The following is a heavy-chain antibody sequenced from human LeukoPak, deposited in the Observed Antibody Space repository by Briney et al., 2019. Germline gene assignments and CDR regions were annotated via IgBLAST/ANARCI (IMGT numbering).Heavy chain of an antibody. CDR2: IYHSGST. J-gene: IGHJ4*02. CDR1: GYSISSGYY. V-gene: IGHV4-38-2*02. D-gene: IGHD1-26*01. Sequence: KSSETLSLTCTVSGYSISSGYYWGWIRQPPGKGLEWIGSIYHSGSTYYNPSLKSRVTISVDTSKNQFSLKLSSVTAADTAVYYCARDIGKRPVYWGQGTLVTVSS. CDR3: ARDIGKRPVY.